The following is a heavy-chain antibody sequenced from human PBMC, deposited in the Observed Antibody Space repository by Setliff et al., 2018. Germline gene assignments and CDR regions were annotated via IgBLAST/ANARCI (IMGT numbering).Heavy chain of an antibody. CDR2: IYYSGIT. J-gene: IGHJ4*02. CDR1: GGSISSYY. CDR3: ARLYSGYDNLFDY. V-gene: IGHV4-59*01. Sequence: SETLSLTCSVSGGSISSYYWSWIRQPPGRGLEWIGYIYYSGITTYNPSLKSRVTISVDTSKNQFSLKLSSVTAADTAVYYCARLYSGYDNLFDYWGQGTLVTVSS. D-gene: IGHD5-12*01.